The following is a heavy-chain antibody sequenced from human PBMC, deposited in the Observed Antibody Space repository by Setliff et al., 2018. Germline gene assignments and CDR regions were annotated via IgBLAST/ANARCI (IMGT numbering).Heavy chain of an antibody. Sequence: VGSLRLSCGASGFTYNNDWVSWVRQAPGKGLEWLASINPDGSEKYYADSVRGRFTISRDNAKNSLYLQMNSLRAEDSAVYYCARDGVFYAMDFWGQGTTVTVSS. CDR3: ARDGVFYAMDF. J-gene: IGHJ6*02. CDR2: INPDGSEK. D-gene: IGHD3-10*01. V-gene: IGHV3-7*01. CDR1: GFTYNNDW.